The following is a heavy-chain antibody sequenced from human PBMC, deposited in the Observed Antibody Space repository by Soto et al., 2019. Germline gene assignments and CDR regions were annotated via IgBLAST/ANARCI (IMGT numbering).Heavy chain of an antibody. CDR2: IYSGNT. V-gene: IGHV4-4*08. CDR3: ARHKLDYLARDVFDI. Sequence: SETLSLTCAVSGVSISNYHWSWIRQPPGKGLEWICYIYSGNTNYNPSLKSRLTISLDTSKSQFSLRLTSVTAADTAVYYCARHKLDYLARDVFDIWGQGTMVT. CDR1: GVSISNYH. J-gene: IGHJ3*02. D-gene: IGHD3-10*01.